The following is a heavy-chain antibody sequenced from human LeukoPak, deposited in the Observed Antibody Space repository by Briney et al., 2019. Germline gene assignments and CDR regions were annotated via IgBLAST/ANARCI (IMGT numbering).Heavy chain of an antibody. CDR2: INPNSGGT. Sequence: ASVKVSCKASGYTFTGYYTHWVRQAPGQGLEWMGWINPNSGGTNYAQKFQGRVTMTRDTSISTAYMELSRLRSDDTAVYYCARVSYYDSSGLDVWGKGTTVTISS. CDR1: GYTFTGYY. D-gene: IGHD3-22*01. J-gene: IGHJ6*04. V-gene: IGHV1-2*02. CDR3: ARVSYYDSSGLDV.